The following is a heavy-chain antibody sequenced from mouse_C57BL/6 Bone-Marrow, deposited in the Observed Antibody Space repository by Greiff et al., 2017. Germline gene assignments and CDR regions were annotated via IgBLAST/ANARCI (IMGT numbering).Heavy chain of an antibody. CDR1: GYTFTDYN. V-gene: IGHV1-18*01. J-gene: IGHJ4*01. D-gene: IGHD1-3*01. CDR3: ARAGGVYDYYAMDY. CDR2: INPNNGGT. Sequence: EVQLQQSGPELVKPGASVKIPCKASGYTFTDYNMDWVKQSHGKSLEWIGDINPNNGGTIYNQKFTGKATLTVDKSSSTAYMELRSLTSEDTAVYYCARAGGVYDYYAMDYWGQGTSVTVSS.